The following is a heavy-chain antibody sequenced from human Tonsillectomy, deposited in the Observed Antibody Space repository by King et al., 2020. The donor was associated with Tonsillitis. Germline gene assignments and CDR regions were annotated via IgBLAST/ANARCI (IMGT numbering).Heavy chain of an antibody. CDR1: GFTFSSYA. D-gene: IGHD3-10*01. V-gene: IGHV3-30-3*01. Sequence: VQLVESGGGVVQPGRSLRLSCAASGFTFSSYAMHWVRQAPGKGLEWVAVISYDGSNKYYADSVKGRFTISRDNSKNKLYLQMNSLRAEDTAVYYCARAHYYGSGSYYTLYGMDVWGHGTTVTVSS. J-gene: IGHJ6*02. CDR2: ISYDGSNK. CDR3: ARAHYYGSGSYYTLYGMDV.